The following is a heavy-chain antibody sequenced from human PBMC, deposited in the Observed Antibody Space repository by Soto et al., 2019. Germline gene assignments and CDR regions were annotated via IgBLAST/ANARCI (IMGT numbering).Heavy chain of an antibody. D-gene: IGHD4-17*01. CDR1: GFIFSTFA. V-gene: IGHV3-23*01. Sequence: EVQLLESGGGLVQPGGSLRLSCTGSGFIFSTFAMSWVHQAPGKGLEWLSAISASGGNTYYPDSVKGRFTISRDISENTLYLQMSSLGGEDTAVYHCAKEPTSTVEGAFDLWGRGTMVTVSS. CDR3: AKEPTSTVEGAFDL. CDR2: ISASGGNT. J-gene: IGHJ3*01.